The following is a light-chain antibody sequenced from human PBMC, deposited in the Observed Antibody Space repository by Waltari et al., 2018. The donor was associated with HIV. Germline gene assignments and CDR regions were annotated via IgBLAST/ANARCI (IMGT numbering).Light chain of an antibody. J-gene: IGKJ3*01. V-gene: IGKV3-15*01. CDR2: GAS. CDR1: QSINNN. Sequence: EILMTQSPATLSVSPGERATLSCRASQSINNNLAWYQQKPGQAPMLLIYGASTGATVIPARFSGSGSGTEFTLTISSLQSEDFAVYYCQQYNNWPGITFGPGTKVDIK. CDR3: QQYNNWPGIT.